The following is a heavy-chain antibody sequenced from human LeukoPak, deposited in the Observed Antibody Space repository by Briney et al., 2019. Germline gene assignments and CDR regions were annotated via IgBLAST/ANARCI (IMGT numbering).Heavy chain of an antibody. CDR2: IYYSGST. CDR1: GDSISSYY. V-gene: IGHV4-59*06. D-gene: IGHD2-21*01. CDR3: ASHPLWGLLDY. J-gene: IGHJ4*02. Sequence: PSETLSLTCTVSGDSISSYYWSWIRQHPGKGLEWIGYIYYSGSTYYNPSLKSRVTISVDTSKNQFSLKLSSVTAADTAVYYCASHPLWGLLDYWGQGTLVTVSS.